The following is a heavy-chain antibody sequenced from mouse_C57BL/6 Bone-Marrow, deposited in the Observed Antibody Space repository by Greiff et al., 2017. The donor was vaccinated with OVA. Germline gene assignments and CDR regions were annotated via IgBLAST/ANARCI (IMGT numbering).Heavy chain of an antibody. CDR3: AMGGWLLRGAWFAY. Sequence: VQLKESGAELARPGASVKLSCKASGYTFTSYGISWVKQRTGQGLEWIGEIYPRSGNTYYNEKFKGKATLTADKSSSTAYMELRSLTSEDSAVYFCAMGGWLLRGAWFAYWGQGTLVTVSA. D-gene: IGHD2-3*01. CDR1: GYTFTSYG. V-gene: IGHV1-81*01. J-gene: IGHJ3*01. CDR2: IYPRSGNT.